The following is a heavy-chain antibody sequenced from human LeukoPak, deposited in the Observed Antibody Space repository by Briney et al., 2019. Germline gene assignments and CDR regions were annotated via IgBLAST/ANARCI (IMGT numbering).Heavy chain of an antibody. D-gene: IGHD6-13*01. J-gene: IGHJ4*02. CDR2: ISNSGTTK. CDR1: GFTFSNYY. Sequence: NSGGSLRLSCAASGFTFSNYYMSWIRQAPGKGLEWVSYISNSGTTKYYADSVKGRFTISRDNAKNSLYLQVNSLRVEDTAVYYCARVGIITAAGTGDYWGQGTLVTVSS. V-gene: IGHV3-11*04. CDR3: ARVGIITAAGTGDY.